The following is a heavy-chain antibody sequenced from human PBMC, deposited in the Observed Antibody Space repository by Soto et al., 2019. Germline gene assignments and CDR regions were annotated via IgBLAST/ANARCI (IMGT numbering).Heavy chain of an antibody. Sequence: EVQLVESGGGLVQPGGSLRLSCTASGFTFSDSWMTWVRQAPGKGLEWVARIKQDESEKKYADSVKGRFSISRDNAKNSMYLQMDHLRGEDTAVYYCVRGGSNYASWGQGTLVTVCS. CDR1: GFTFSDSW. J-gene: IGHJ5*02. CDR2: IKQDESEK. D-gene: IGHD4-4*01. CDR3: VRGGSNYAS. V-gene: IGHV3-7*01.